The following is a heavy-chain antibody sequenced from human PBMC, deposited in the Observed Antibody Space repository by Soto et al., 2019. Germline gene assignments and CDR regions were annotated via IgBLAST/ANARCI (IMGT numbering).Heavy chain of an antibody. CDR1: GGSITSITNHY. J-gene: IGHJ6*01. V-gene: IGHV4-59*08. Sequence: SETLSLTCTVSGGSITSITNHYCSWIRQPPGKGLEWIGYISYSGHTSYNPSLKSRVILSVDTSKNQVSLNLASVTAADTAVYYCATQGFGTSNGLVDVWGQGPTVT. CDR3: ATQGFGTSNGLVDV. D-gene: IGHD1-7*01. CDR2: ISYSGHT.